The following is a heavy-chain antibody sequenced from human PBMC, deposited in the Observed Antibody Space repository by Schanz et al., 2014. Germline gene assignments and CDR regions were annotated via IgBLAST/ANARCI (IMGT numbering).Heavy chain of an antibody. CDR1: GFSFSGFA. CDR2: ICYETRQ. Sequence: QVQLEESGGGVVQPGGSLRLSCVASGFSFSGFAVHWVRQAPGKGLEWVSIICYETRQFYADCVKGRFTISRDNSRKTLFLQMNSLRAEDTAVYYCAGGEYQLLYGNWGQGTLVTVSS. CDR3: AGGEYQLLYGN. D-gene: IGHD2-2*02. J-gene: IGHJ4*02. V-gene: IGHV3-30-3*01.